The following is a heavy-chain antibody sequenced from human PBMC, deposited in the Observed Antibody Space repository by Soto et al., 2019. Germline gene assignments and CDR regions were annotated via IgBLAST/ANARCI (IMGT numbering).Heavy chain of an antibody. D-gene: IGHD4-17*01. CDR3: ARDLRGHYGP. J-gene: IGHJ3*01. CDR2: VSGSSSYI. V-gene: IGHV3-21*06. Sequence: GGSLRLSCEGSGFNFRNFNMIWVRQAPGKWLEWVSSVSGSSSYIYYADSVKGRFTVSRDNANNLVFLQMNGLRPEDTAMYYCARDLRGHYGPWGQGXMVTV. CDR1: GFNFRNFN.